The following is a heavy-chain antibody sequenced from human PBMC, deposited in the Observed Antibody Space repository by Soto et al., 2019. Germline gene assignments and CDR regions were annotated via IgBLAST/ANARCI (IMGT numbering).Heavy chain of an antibody. CDR1: GFTFRNYG. CDR3: AWDDEYSGNGMDV. Sequence: QVQLVESGGGVVQPGRSLRLSCAASGFTFRNYGMHWVRQAPGKGLEWVAVILNDGSNRYHADSVKDRFTISRDNSKNMLYLQMNSLRAEDTAVYYCAWDDEYSGNGMDVWGQGTTVTVS. D-gene: IGHD3-10*01. V-gene: IGHV3-33*01. J-gene: IGHJ6*02. CDR2: ILNDGSNR.